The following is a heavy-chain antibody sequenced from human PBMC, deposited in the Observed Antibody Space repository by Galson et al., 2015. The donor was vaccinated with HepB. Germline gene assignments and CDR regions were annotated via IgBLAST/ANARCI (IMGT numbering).Heavy chain of an antibody. D-gene: IGHD6-19*01. CDR3: GRGPRWLVGGSGDY. CDR2: ISWNDVRT. CDR1: GFTFHDYA. J-gene: IGHJ4*02. V-gene: IGHV3-20*04. Sequence: SLRLSCAASGFTFHDYAISWVRQAPGQGLEWVSGISWNDVRTSYADSLKGRFTISRDNAKNSLYLQMNSLRAEDTALYYCGRGPRWLVGGSGDYWGQGTLVTVSS.